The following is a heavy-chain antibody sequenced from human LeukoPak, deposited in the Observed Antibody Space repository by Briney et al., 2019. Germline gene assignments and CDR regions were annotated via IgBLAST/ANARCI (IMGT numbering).Heavy chain of an antibody. D-gene: IGHD3-16*02. J-gene: IGHJ6*02. V-gene: IGHV4-61*01. CDR1: GGSVRSGNYY. CDR3: ARCVVTFGGVIVISGAHGMDV. Sequence: SETLSLTCTVSGGSVRSGNYYWSWIRQPPGKGLEWIGYVYYSGSTDYNPSLKSRVSISIDTSKNQFSLRLSSVTAADTAVYYCARCVVTFGGVIVISGAHGMDVWGQGTKVTVSS. CDR2: VYYSGST.